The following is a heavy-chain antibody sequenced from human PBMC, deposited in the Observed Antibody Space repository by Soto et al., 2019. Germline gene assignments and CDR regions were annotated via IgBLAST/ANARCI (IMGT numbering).Heavy chain of an antibody. J-gene: IGHJ6*02. CDR1: GFTFSDYY. CDR2: ISSDGSTR. V-gene: IGHV3-11*01. D-gene: IGHD3-16*01. CDR3: AKGGGISMYYYYGMDV. Sequence: PGGSLRLSCAASGFTFSDYYMSWIRQAPGKGLEWFSYISSDGSTRYYADSVKGRFTISRDNAKNSLYLQMNSLRAEDTAVYYCAKGGGISMYYYYGMDVWGQGTTVTVPS.